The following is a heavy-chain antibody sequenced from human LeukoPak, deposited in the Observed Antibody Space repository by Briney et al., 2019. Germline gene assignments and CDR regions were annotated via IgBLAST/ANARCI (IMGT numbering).Heavy chain of an antibody. CDR3: AKLAGITIFGVGNY. CDR1: GFTFSSYA. V-gene: IGHV3-23*01. D-gene: IGHD3-3*01. J-gene: IGHJ4*02. CDR2: ITTGGGST. Sequence: GSLRLSCAASGFTFSSYAMSWVRQAPGKGLEWVSAITTGGGSTYYADSVKGRFTISRDNSRNTLYLQMNSLRAEDTAVYYCAKLAGITIFGVGNYWGQGTLVTVSS.